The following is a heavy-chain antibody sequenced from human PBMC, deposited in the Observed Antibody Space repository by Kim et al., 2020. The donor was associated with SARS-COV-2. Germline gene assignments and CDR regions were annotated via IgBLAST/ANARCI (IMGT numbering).Heavy chain of an antibody. CDR1: GGTFSSYA. V-gene: IGHV1-69*13. CDR2: IIPIFGTA. CDR3: ARDGSGPYYDILTGVTMDV. J-gene: IGHJ6*02. D-gene: IGHD3-9*01. Sequence: SVKVSCKASGGTFSSYAISWVRQAPGQGLEWMGGIIPIFGTANYAQKFQGRVTITADESTSTAYMELSSLRSEDTAVYYCARDGSGPYYDILTGVTMDVWGQGTTVTVSS.